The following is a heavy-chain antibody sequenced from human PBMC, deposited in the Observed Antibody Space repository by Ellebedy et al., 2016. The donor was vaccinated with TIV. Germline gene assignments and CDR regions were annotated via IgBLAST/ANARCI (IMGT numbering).Heavy chain of an antibody. Sequence: SVKVSCKASGDIFRSYAINWARQAPGQGLEWMGGIIAVFGTTNYAQKFQGRVTITADEPTSTVYMEVSSLRSEDTAVYYCARVSGYYHGYLQHWGQGTLVIVSS. D-gene: IGHD3-22*01. CDR1: GDIFRSYA. CDR3: ARVSGYYHGYLQH. CDR2: IIAVFGTT. J-gene: IGHJ1*01. V-gene: IGHV1-69*13.